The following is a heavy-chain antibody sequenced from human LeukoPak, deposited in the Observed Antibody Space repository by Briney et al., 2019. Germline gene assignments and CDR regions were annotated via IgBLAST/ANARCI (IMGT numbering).Heavy chain of an antibody. Sequence: ASVKVSCKTSGYTFTSYGISWMRQAPGQGLEWMGWISGYNGNTDYAQKFQGRVTMTTDTSTSTAYMEMRSLRSDDTGVYYCARDLTHRRNYDNSGYQIVPAFWGQGTLVTVSS. CDR2: ISGYNGNT. D-gene: IGHD3-22*01. V-gene: IGHV1-18*01. CDR3: ARDLTHRRNYDNSGYQIVPAF. J-gene: IGHJ4*02. CDR1: GYTFTSYG.